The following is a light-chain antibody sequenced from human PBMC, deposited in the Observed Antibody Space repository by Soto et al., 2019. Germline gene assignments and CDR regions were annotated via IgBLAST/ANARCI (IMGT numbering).Light chain of an antibody. CDR2: AAS. Sequence: DIQMTQSPSTLSASVGDRVTITCRARQSISSWLAWYQHKPGKAPKLLSYAASSLESGVQSRFRGSGSGTEFTLTISILQPDDVATYYCQHYNLYPWTFGQGTKVE. V-gene: IGKV1-5*01. J-gene: IGKJ1*01. CDR3: QHYNLYPWT. CDR1: QSISSW.